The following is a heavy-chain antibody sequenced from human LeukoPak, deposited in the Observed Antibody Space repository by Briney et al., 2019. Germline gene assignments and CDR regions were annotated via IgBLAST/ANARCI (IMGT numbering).Heavy chain of an antibody. D-gene: IGHD5-24*01. Sequence: GGSLRLSCAASGFTFSNYGMHWVRQAPGKGLEWVAVIWYDGSNKYYADSVKGRFTISRDNSRNTLYLQMNSLRAEDTAVYYCARDRREMATITYGAFDVWGQGTMVTVSS. CDR2: IWYDGSNK. J-gene: IGHJ3*01. V-gene: IGHV3-33*01. CDR1: GFTFSNYG. CDR3: ARDRREMATITYGAFDV.